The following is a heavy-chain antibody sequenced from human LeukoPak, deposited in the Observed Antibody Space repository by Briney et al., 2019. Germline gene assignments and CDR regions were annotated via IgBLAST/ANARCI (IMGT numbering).Heavy chain of an antibody. Sequence: SETLSLTCTVSGGSISSYYRSWIRQPAGKGLEWIGRIYTSGSTNYNPSLKSRVTMSVDTSKNQFSLKLSSVTAADTAVYYCARDPDYYDSSGYYSEPDYWGQGTLVTVSS. D-gene: IGHD3-22*01. V-gene: IGHV4-4*07. CDR2: IYTSGST. CDR1: GGSISSYY. CDR3: ARDPDYYDSSGYYSEPDY. J-gene: IGHJ4*02.